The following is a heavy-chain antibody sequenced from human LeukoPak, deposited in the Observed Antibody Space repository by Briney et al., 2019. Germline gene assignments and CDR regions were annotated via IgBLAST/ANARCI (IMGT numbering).Heavy chain of an antibody. CDR3: ARDRGYGMDV. CDR1: GGSISSYY. J-gene: IGHJ6*02. V-gene: IGHV4-59*01. Sequence: SETLSLTCTVSGGSISSYYWSWIRQPPGKGLEWVGYIYYSGSTNYNPSLKSRVTISVDTSKNQFSLKLSSVTAADTAVYYCARDRGYGMDVWGQGTTVTVSS. CDR2: IYYSGST.